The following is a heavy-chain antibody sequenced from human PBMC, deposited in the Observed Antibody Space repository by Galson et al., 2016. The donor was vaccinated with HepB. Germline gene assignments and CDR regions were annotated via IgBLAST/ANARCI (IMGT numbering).Heavy chain of an antibody. CDR1: GFAFSVYG. V-gene: IGHV3-23*01. Sequence: SLRLSCAASGFAFSVYGMTWVRQAPRKGLEWVSAISTSGSSTDYADSVKRRFNISRDNSKNTIYLQMNSLRAEDTGLYYCTKGGRVTATQEYYFDYWGQGTLVTVSS. D-gene: IGHD2-21*02. CDR2: ISTSGSST. CDR3: TKGGRVTATQEYYFDY. J-gene: IGHJ4*02.